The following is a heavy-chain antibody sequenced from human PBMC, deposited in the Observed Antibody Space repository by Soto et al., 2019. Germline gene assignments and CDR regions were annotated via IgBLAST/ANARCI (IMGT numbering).Heavy chain of an antibody. CDR1: GGSFSGYY. J-gene: IGHJ6*02. Sequence: SETLSLTCAVYGGSFSGYYWSWIRQPPGKGLEWIGEINHSGSTNYNPSLKSRVTISVDTSKNQFSLKLSSVTAADTAVYYCARFSFRGAKLRAYYGMDVWGQGTTVTVSS. CDR3: ARFSFRGAKLRAYYGMDV. CDR2: INHSGST. V-gene: IGHV4-34*01. D-gene: IGHD3-10*01.